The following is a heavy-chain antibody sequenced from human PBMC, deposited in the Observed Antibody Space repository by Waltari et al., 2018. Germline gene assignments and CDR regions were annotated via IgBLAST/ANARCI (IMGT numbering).Heavy chain of an antibody. CDR3: TAAARNYYYYYMDV. J-gene: IGHJ6*03. D-gene: IGHD6-13*01. CDR1: GFTFGDYA. CDR2: IRSKAYGGTT. Sequence: EVQLVESGGGLVQPGRSLRLSCTASGFTFGDYAMSWGRQAPGKGLEWVGFIRSKAYGGTTEYAASVKGRFTISRDDSKSIAYLQMNSLKTEDTAVYYCTAAARNYYYYYMDVWGKGTTVTVSS. V-gene: IGHV3-49*04.